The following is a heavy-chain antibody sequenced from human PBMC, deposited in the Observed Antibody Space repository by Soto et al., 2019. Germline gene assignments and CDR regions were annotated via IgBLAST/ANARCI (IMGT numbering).Heavy chain of an antibody. CDR1: GGSISSHY. J-gene: IGHJ3*02. Sequence: SETLSLTCTVSGGSISSHYWSWIRQPPGKGLEWIGYIYYSGSTNYNPSLKSRVTISVDTSKNQFSLKLSSVTAADTAVYYCARVAVDNAFDIWGQGTMVTVSS. V-gene: IGHV4-59*11. D-gene: IGHD6-19*01. CDR3: ARVAVDNAFDI. CDR2: IYYSGST.